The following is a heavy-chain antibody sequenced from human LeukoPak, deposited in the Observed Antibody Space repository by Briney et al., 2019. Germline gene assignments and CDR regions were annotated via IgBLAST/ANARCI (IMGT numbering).Heavy chain of an antibody. CDR2: FDPEDGET. V-gene: IGHV1-24*01. CDR3: ATAPWDGYGRFDY. Sequence: EASVKVSCKVSGYTLTELSMHWVRQAPGKGLEWMGGFDPEDGETIYAQKFQGRVTMTEDTSTDTAYMELSSLRSEDTAVYYCATAPWDGYGRFDYWGQGTLVTVSS. CDR1: GYTLTELS. D-gene: IGHD5-18*01. J-gene: IGHJ4*02.